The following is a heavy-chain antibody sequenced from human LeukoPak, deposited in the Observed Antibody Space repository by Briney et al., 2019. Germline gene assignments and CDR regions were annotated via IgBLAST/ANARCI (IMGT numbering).Heavy chain of an antibody. V-gene: IGHV3-7*01. Sequence: GGSLRLSCAASGFTFSSYWMSWVRQVPGKGLEWVANIKQDGSEKYYVDSVKGRFTISRDNAKNSLYLQMNSLRAEDTAVYYCARLVAVADPYFDYWGQGTLVTVSS. CDR2: IKQDGSEK. CDR3: ARLVAVADPYFDY. D-gene: IGHD6-19*01. J-gene: IGHJ4*02. CDR1: GFTFSSYW.